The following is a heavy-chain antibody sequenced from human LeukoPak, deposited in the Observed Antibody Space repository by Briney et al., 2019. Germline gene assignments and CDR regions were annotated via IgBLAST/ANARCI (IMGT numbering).Heavy chain of an antibody. D-gene: IGHD5-18*01. V-gene: IGHV4-59*01. CDR3: ARSGYSYGADAFDI. J-gene: IGHJ3*02. CDR1: GDSISSYY. CDR2: IYYSGST. Sequence: SETLSLTCTVSGDSISSYYWSWIRQPPGKGLEWIGDIYYSGSTNYNPPLKSRVTISLDTSKKKFFLKLTSVTAADTAVYYCARSGYSYGADAFDIWGQGTMVTVSS.